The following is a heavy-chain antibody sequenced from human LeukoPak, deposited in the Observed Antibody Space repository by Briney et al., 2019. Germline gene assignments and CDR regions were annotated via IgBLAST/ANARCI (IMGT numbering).Heavy chain of an antibody. CDR3: TRHHTDGYNFWY. D-gene: IGHD5-24*01. V-gene: IGHV3-11*04. J-gene: IGHJ4*02. CDR2: ISSSGRTI. CDR1: GFTFSDYY. Sequence: GGSLRPSRAASGFTFSDYYMSRARPAPGRGLEWLSYISSSGRTIYYADSVKARFTVSRDNAQNSLYLQMYSLRAEDTAVYYCTRHHTDGYNFWYWGPGALVTVSS.